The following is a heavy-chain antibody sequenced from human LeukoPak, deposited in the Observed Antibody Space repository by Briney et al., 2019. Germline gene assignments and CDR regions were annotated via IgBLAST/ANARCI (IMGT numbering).Heavy chain of an antibody. D-gene: IGHD6-13*01. J-gene: IGHJ4*02. Sequence: QPGGSLRLSCAASGFIFSGYWMNWVRQAPRKGLEWVANIKQDGSEQHYVDSVRGRFTISRDNAKNSLYLQMNSLRVEDTAVYYCARDGFVGAADYWGQGTLVTVSS. CDR2: IKQDGSEQ. CDR1: GFIFSGYW. CDR3: ARDGFVGAADY. V-gene: IGHV3-7*01.